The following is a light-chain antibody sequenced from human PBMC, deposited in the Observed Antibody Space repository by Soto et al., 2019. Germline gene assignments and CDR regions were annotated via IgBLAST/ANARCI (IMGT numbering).Light chain of an antibody. CDR1: SSNIGNNS. V-gene: IGLV1-51*02. J-gene: IGLJ1*01. CDR3: GTWDSSLSAFV. CDR2: ENN. Sequence: QSVLTQPPSVSAAPGQTVTISCSGSSSNIGNNSVSWYQQLPGTAPKLLIYENNKRPSGIPDRFSGSKSGTSATLGITGLQTGDEADYYCGTWDSSLSAFVFGTGTKVTVL.